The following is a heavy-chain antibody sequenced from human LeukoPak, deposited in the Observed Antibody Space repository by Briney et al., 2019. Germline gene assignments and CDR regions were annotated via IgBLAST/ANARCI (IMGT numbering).Heavy chain of an antibody. J-gene: IGHJ3*02. D-gene: IGHD1-1*01. V-gene: IGHV4-59*01. CDR1: GGSISSYY. CDR3: AREGPLAEYSWNDDAFDI. CDR2: IYYSGST. Sequence: PSETLSLTCTVSGGSISSYYWSWIRQPPGKGLEWIGYIYYSGSTNYNPSLKSRVTISVDTSKNQFSLKLSSVTAADTAVYYCAREGPLAEYSWNDDAFDIWGQGTMVTVSS.